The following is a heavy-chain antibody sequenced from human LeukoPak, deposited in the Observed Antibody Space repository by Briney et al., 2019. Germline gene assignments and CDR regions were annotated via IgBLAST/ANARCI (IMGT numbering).Heavy chain of an antibody. Sequence: MPSQTLSLTCTVSGGSISGDDYYWSWIRQPPGKGLEWIGYIYYSGSTYYNPSLKSRVTISVDTSKNQFSLKLSSVTAADTAVYYCARDNYYDSSGYGEYYFDYWGQGTLVTVSS. CDR2: IYYSGST. D-gene: IGHD3-22*01. V-gene: IGHV4-30-4*01. CDR1: GGSISGDDYY. J-gene: IGHJ4*02. CDR3: ARDNYYDSSGYGEYYFDY.